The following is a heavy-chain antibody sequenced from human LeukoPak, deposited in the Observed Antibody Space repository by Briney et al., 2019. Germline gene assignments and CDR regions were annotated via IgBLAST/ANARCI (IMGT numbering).Heavy chain of an antibody. CDR3: PTETYLGEGLIPFYP. Sequence: ASVKLSCKSSGYTFTGHNMHWVWLAPGQGLEWKGWINANCGGTNYAQRFHGRVSMARDTYISTAYMAPSRLRSGHTAVHYFPTETYLGEGLIPFYPWGQGTLVTVSS. V-gene: IGHV1-2*02. CDR1: GYTFTGHN. CDR2: INANCGGT. D-gene: IGHD3-16*01. J-gene: IGHJ5*02.